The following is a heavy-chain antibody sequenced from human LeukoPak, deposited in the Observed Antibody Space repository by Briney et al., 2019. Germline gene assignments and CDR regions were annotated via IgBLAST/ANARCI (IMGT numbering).Heavy chain of an antibody. CDR2: IYYRGST. D-gene: IGHD2-2*01. J-gene: IGHJ5*02. V-gene: IGHV4-39*07. CDR3: ARLRTSYNWFDP. CDR1: GGSISSSSYY. Sequence: SETLSLTCTVSGGSISSSSYYWGWIRQPPGKGLEWIGSIYYRGSTYYNPSLKSRVTISVDTSKNQFSLKLSSVTAADTAVYYCARLRTSYNWFDPWGQGTLVTVSS.